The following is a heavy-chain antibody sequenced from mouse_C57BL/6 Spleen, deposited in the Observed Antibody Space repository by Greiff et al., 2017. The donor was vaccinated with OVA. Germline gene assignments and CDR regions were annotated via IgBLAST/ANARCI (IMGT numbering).Heavy chain of an antibody. Sequence: QVQLQQPGAELVRPGSSVKLSCKASGYTFTSYWMDWVKQRPGQGLEWIGNIYPSDSETHYNQKFKDKATLTVDKSSSTAYMQLSSLTSEDSAVYYCARGGNYYAMGYWGQGTSVTVSS. D-gene: IGHD2-1*01. V-gene: IGHV1-61*01. CDR1: GYTFTSYW. J-gene: IGHJ4*01. CDR2: IYPSDSET. CDR3: ARGGNYYAMGY.